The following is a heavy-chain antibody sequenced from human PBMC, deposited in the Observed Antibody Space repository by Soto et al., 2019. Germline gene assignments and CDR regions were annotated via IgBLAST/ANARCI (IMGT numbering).Heavy chain of an antibody. D-gene: IGHD3-10*01. Sequence: QVQLQESGPGLVEPSQTLSLTCTVSGGSISSGGYYWSWIRQHPGKGLEWIGYSYYSGSTYYNTYIKSRVTISVDTSTNQFTLKLSCVTAADTAVYCCARMVRDNSGPNSYYYGMDVWGQGTTVTVSS. J-gene: IGHJ6*02. CDR1: GGSISSGGYY. CDR3: ARMVRDNSGPNSYYYGMDV. V-gene: IGHV4-31*03. CDR2: SYYSGST.